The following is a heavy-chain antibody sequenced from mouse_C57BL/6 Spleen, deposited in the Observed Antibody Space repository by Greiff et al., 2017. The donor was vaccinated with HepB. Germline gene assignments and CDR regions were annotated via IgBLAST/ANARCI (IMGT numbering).Heavy chain of an antibody. CDR1: GYTFTSYW. CDR2: INPSSGYT. V-gene: IGHV1-7*01. J-gene: IGHJ4*01. Sequence: VQLQQSGAELAKPGASVKLSCKASGYTFTSYWMHWVKQRPGQGLEWIGYINPSSGYTKYNQKFKDKATLTADKSSRTAYMQLSSLTYEDSAVYYCARREDYSNYDAMDYWGQGTSVTVSS. D-gene: IGHD2-5*01. CDR3: ARREDYSNYDAMDY.